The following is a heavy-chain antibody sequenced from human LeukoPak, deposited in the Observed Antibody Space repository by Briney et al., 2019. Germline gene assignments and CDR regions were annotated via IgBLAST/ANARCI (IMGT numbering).Heavy chain of an antibody. CDR1: GYTLTELS. J-gene: IGHJ4*02. CDR3: ATRTAYGELNFDY. D-gene: IGHD1-26*01. V-gene: IGHV1-24*01. Sequence: ASVKVSCKVSGYTLTELSMHWVRQAPGKGLEWMGGFDPEDGETIYAQKIQGRVTMTEDTSTDTAYMELSSLRSEDTAVYYCATRTAYGELNFDYWGQGTLVTVSS. CDR2: FDPEDGET.